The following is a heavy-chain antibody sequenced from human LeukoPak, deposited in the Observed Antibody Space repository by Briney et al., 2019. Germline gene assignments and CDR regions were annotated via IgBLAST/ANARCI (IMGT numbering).Heavy chain of an antibody. J-gene: IGHJ4*02. Sequence: SETLSLTCPVSGGSISSYYWSWIRQPGGKGRQWIGRIYTSGSTNYNPSLKSRVTISVDTSKNQFSLTLSSVTAADTAVYYCAREITIGYCSGGSCYELRGNFDYWGQGTLVTVSS. CDR2: IYTSGST. D-gene: IGHD2-15*01. V-gene: IGHV4-4*07. CDR1: GGSISSYY. CDR3: AREITIGYCSGGSCYELRGNFDY.